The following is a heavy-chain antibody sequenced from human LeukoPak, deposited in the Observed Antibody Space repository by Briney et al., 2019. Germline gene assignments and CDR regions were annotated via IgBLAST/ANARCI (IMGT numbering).Heavy chain of an antibody. CDR1: GGSVTSGNYY. J-gene: IGHJ4*02. CDR2: IYTNGGA. V-gene: IGHV4-61*02. Sequence: SETLSLTCTVSGGSVTSGNYYWNWIRQPAEKGLEWIVRIYTNGGASYSPSLKSRVTISIDASKNQSSLKLSSLTAADTAVYYCAREPPGYWGQGILVTVSS. CDR3: AREPPGY.